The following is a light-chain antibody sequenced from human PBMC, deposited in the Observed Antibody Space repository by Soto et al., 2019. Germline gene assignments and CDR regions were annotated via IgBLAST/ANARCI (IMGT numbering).Light chain of an antibody. J-gene: IGKJ1*01. V-gene: IGKV3-20*01. CDR2: GAS. Sequence: EIVLTQSPGTLSLSPGERATLSCRASQSVSSSYLACYQQKPDQAPTLLLYGASSRATGIPDRFSGSGSGTAITLNTSTLEPEEFAAYYWHQYYSSPVTFGHVTNVVI. CDR3: HQYYSSPVT. CDR1: QSVSSSY.